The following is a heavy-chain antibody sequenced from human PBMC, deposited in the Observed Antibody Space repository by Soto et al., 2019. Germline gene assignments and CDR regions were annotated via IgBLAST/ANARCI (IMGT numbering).Heavy chain of an antibody. V-gene: IGHV1-69*06. CDR3: ARGRYYYDSSGYYHYYYYGMDV. CDR2: IIPIFGTA. J-gene: IGHJ6*02. D-gene: IGHD3-22*01. CDR1: GGTFSSYA. Sequence: SVNVSCTASGGTFSSYAISWVRQAPGQGLEWMGGIIPIFGTANYAQKFQGRVTITADKSTSTAYMELSSLRSEDTAVYYCARGRYYYDSSGYYHYYYYGMDVWGQGTTVTVS.